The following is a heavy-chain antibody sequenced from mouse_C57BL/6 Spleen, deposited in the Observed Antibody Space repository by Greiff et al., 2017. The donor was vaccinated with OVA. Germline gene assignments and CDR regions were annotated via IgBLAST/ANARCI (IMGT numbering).Heavy chain of an antibody. J-gene: IGHJ4*01. CDR1: GYAFSSSW. CDR2: IYPGDGDT. Sequence: VQLQQSGPELVKPGASVKISCKASGYAFSSSWMNWVKQRPGKGLEWIGRIYPGDGDTNYNGKFKGKATLTADKSSSTAYMQLSSLTSEDSAVYFCARSGDGPGAMDYWGQGTSVTVSS. D-gene: IGHD2-3*01. CDR3: ARSGDGPGAMDY. V-gene: IGHV1-82*01.